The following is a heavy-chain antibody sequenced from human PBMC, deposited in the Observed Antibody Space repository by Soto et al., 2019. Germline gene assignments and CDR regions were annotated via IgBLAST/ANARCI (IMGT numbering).Heavy chain of an antibody. V-gene: IGHV4-59*01. J-gene: IGHJ5*02. CDR2: AYYSGST. D-gene: IGHD2-8*01. CDR3: ARDRSTYGGGGTGEVKENWFDP. CDR1: GGSISHYY. Sequence: PSETLSLTCTVSGGSISHYYWSWIRQSPGKGLERIGYAYYSGSTDYNPSLKSRVTMSVDTSKNQVSLKLNSVTTADTAVYYCARDRSTYGGGGTGEVKENWFDPWGPGTLVTVSS.